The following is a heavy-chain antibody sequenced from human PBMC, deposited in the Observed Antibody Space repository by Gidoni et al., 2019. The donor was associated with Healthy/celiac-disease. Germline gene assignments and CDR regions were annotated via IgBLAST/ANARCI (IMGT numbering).Heavy chain of an antibody. CDR3: AKELVYYFDY. CDR1: GFTFSSYA. D-gene: IGHD2-8*02. Sequence: EVLLVASGGGLVQPGGSLCLCCAASGFTFSSYAMSWVRQAPGKGLEGVSAIRGSGGSTYYADSVKGRFTISRDKSKNTLYLQMNSLRAEDTAVYYCAKELVYYFDYWGQGTLVTVSS. V-gene: IGHV3-23*04. J-gene: IGHJ4*02. CDR2: IRGSGGST.